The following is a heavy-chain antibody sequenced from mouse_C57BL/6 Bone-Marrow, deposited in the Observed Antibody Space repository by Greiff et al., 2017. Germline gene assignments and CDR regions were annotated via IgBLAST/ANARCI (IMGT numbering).Heavy chain of an antibody. CDR3: ALREGYGSSYAGY. Sequence: QVQLQQPGAELVKPGASVKLSCKASGYTFTSYWMQWVKQRPGQGLEWIGEIAPSDSYTNYNQKFKGKATLTVDTSSSTAYMQLSSLTSEDSAVYYCALREGYGSSYAGYWGQGTTLTVSS. D-gene: IGHD1-1*01. J-gene: IGHJ2*01. CDR1: GYTFTSYW. V-gene: IGHV1-50*01. CDR2: IAPSDSYT.